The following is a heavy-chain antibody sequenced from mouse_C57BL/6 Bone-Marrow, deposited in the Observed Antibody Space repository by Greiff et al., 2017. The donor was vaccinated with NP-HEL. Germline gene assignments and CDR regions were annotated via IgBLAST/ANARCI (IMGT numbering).Heavy chain of an antibody. D-gene: IGHD1-1*01. Sequence: EVMLVESGAELVRPGASVKLSCTASGFNIKDDYMHWVKQRPEQGLEWIGWIDPENGDTEYASKFQGKATITADTSSNTAYLQLSSLTSEDTAVYYCTRFYIDYWGQGTTLTVSS. CDR1: GFNIKDDY. CDR2: IDPENGDT. V-gene: IGHV14-4*01. CDR3: TRFYIDY. J-gene: IGHJ2*01.